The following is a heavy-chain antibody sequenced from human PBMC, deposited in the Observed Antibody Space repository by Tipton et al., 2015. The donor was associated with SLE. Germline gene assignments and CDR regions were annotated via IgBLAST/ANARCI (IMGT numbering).Heavy chain of an antibody. J-gene: IGHJ4*02. D-gene: IGHD1-14*01. CDR2: IKEDGSER. V-gene: IGHV3-7*01. CDR3: ARDYRSRTADY. Sequence: SLRLSCAASGFTFSMYWMSWVRQAPGKGPEWVGNIKEDGSERYYVDSVRGRFTISRDNAKNSLYLQMNSLRAEDTAVYYCARDYRSRTADYWGLGTLVTVSS. CDR1: GFTFSMYW.